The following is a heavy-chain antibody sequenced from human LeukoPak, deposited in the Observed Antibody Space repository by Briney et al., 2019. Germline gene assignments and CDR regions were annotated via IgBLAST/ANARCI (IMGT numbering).Heavy chain of an antibody. CDR2: IKQDGSEK. D-gene: IGHD2-15*01. Sequence: GGSLRLSCAASGFTFSSYWMSWVRLAPGKGLEWVANIKQDGSEKYYVDSVRGRFSISRDNSKNSLYLQMNSLRAGDAAVYYCAKAPVTTCSGAYCYPFDYWSQGTLVTVSS. V-gene: IGHV3-7*03. J-gene: IGHJ4*02. CDR3: AKAPVTTCSGAYCYPFDY. CDR1: GFTFSSYW.